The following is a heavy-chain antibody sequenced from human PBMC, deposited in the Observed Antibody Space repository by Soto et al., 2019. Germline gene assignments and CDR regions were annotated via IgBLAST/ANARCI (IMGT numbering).Heavy chain of an antibody. Sequence: GGSLRLSCAASGFTFDDYAMHWVRQAPGKGLEWVSGISWNSGSNKYYADSVKGRFTISRDNSKNTLYLQMNSLRAEDTAVYYCARAAYDYGEFAEYFQHWGQGTLVTVSS. CDR3: ARAAYDYGEFAEYFQH. V-gene: IGHV3-9*01. D-gene: IGHD4-17*01. CDR2: ISWNSGSNK. CDR1: GFTFDDYA. J-gene: IGHJ1*01.